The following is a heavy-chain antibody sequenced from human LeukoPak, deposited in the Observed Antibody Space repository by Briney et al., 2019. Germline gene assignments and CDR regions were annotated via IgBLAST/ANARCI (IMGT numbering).Heavy chain of an antibody. CDR3: ASSTVTATLDY. V-gene: IGHV3-33*01. CDR1: GFTSCSYG. J-gene: IGHJ4*02. D-gene: IGHD2-15*01. Sequence: GGSLRLSCAASGFTSCSYGMHWVRQAPGKGLEWVAVIWYDGSNKYYADSVKGRFTISRDNSKNTLYLQMNSLRAEDTAVYYCASSTVTATLDYWGQGTLVTVSS. CDR2: IWYDGSNK.